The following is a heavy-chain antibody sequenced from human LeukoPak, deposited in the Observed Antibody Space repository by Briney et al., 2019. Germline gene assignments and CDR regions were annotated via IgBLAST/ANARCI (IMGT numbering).Heavy chain of an antibody. CDR1: GFTFRNYA. CDR2: ISGSGGST. Sequence: GGSQRLSCTALGFTFRNYAISWVRQAPGKGLEWVSAISGSGGSTYYIDSVKGRFTISRDNSKNTLFLQMNNLRAEDTAVYYCAKDTSSSGSYFDYWGQGTLVTVSS. J-gene: IGHJ4*02. CDR3: AKDTSSSGSYFDY. V-gene: IGHV3-23*01. D-gene: IGHD3-10*01.